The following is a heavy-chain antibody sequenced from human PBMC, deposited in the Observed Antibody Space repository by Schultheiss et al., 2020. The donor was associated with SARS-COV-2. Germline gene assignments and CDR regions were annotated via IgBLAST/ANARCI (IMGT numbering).Heavy chain of an antibody. CDR3: ARPTGYSGYDLPPDY. D-gene: IGHD5-12*01. J-gene: IGHJ4*02. CDR1: GFTFSSYA. CDR2: ISYDGSNK. V-gene: IGHV3-30*04. Sequence: GGSLRLSCAASGFTFSSYAMHWVRQAPGKGLEWVAVISYDGSNKYYADSVKGRFTISRDNSKNTLYLQMNSLRAEDTAVYYCARPTGYSGYDLPPDYWGQGTLVTVSS.